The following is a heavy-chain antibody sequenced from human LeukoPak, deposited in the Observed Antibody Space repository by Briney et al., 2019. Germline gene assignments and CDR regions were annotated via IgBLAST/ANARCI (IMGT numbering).Heavy chain of an antibody. CDR2: IYPGDSDT. J-gene: IGHJ5*02. V-gene: IGHV5-51*01. Sequence: GESLKISFKGSGSPFTSYWIAWVRQMPGKGLEWMGIIYPGDSDTRYSPSFQGQVTISADKSITTAYLQWSSLRASDTAMYYCARLYYYDTSGYPHNWFDPRGQGTLVTVSS. D-gene: IGHD3-22*01. CDR1: GSPFTSYW. CDR3: ARLYYYDTSGYPHNWFDP.